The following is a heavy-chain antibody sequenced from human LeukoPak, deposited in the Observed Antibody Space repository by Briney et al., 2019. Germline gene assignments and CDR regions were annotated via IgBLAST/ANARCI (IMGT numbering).Heavy chain of an antibody. V-gene: IGHV3-53*01. CDR1: GFSVSSNY. D-gene: IGHD2-21*02. CDR3: ARTVVTTSTADYFDH. CDR2: LYSGGSA. Sequence: GGSLRLSCAASGFSVSSNYRSWVRQAPGKGLKWVSVLYSGGSAYYADSVKGRFTISRDNSKNTLYLQMNGLRVEDTAVYYCARTVVTTSTADYFDHWGQGTLVTVSS. J-gene: IGHJ4*02.